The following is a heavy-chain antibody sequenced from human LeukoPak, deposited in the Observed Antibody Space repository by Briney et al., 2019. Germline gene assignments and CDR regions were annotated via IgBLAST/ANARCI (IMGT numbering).Heavy chain of an antibody. CDR1: GVSISSSNSY. CDR2: IYYSGNT. Sequence: SETLSLTCTVSGVSISSSNSYWGWIRQPPGRGLEWIGSIYYSGNTYYNASLKSQVSISIDTSKNQFSLRLTSVTAADTAVYYCARQTGSGLFILPGGRGTLVTVSS. D-gene: IGHD3/OR15-3a*01. V-gene: IGHV4-39*01. CDR3: ARQTGSGLFILP. J-gene: IGHJ4*02.